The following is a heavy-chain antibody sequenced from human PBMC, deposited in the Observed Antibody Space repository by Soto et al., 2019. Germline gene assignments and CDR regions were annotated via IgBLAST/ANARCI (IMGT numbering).Heavy chain of an antibody. V-gene: IGHV3-9*01. Sequence: LLVESGGGLVQPGRSLRLSCAVSGFNFGNYAMHWVRQAPGKGLEWVAAINWNSDKVAYAGSVLGRFTIFRDSAKNSLHLQMNDLTTEDTALYYCANDKGGTPYYIDSWGQGILVTVSS. D-gene: IGHD6-25*01. CDR2: INWNSDKV. CDR3: ANDKGGTPYYIDS. J-gene: IGHJ4*02. CDR1: GFNFGNYA.